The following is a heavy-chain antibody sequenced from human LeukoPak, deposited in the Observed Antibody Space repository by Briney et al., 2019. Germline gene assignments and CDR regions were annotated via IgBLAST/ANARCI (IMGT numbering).Heavy chain of an antibody. CDR3: ARGLGYCSSTSCYAIHAFDI. CDR2: MNPNSGNT. D-gene: IGHD2-2*01. Sequence: GASVKVSCKASGYTFTSYDINWVRQATGQGLEWMGWMNPNSGNTGYAQKFQGRVTITRNTSISTAYMELSSLRSEDTAVYYCARGLGYCSSTSCYAIHAFDIWGQGTMVTVSS. J-gene: IGHJ3*02. V-gene: IGHV1-8*03. CDR1: GYTFTSYD.